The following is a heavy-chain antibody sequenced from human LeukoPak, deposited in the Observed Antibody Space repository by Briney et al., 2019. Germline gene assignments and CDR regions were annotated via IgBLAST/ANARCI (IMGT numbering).Heavy chain of an antibody. J-gene: IGHJ6*03. D-gene: IGHD2-2*01. CDR3: ARGCFRVVPAATYYYYMDV. CDR2: MNSNSGNT. CDR1: GYTFTSYD. Sequence: GASVQVSCQASGYTFTSYDINWVRPASGQGLEWMGWMNSNSGNTGYAQKIQGRVTMTRNTSISTAYIELSSLISEDTAVYYCARGCFRVVPAATYYYYMDVWGRGTTVTVSS. V-gene: IGHV1-8*01.